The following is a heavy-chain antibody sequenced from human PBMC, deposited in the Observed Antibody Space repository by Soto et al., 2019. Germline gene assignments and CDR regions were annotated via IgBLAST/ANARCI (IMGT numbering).Heavy chain of an antibody. D-gene: IGHD3-22*01. CDR2: ITGSGDYT. V-gene: IGHV3-23*01. J-gene: IGHJ4*02. CDR3: AXEKPYDGGGHYYVFFDS. CDR1: GLTFSDYA. Sequence: PGGSLRLSCAASGLTFSDYAMSWVRQAPGKGLEWVSVITGSGDYTNYGDSVKGRFTISRDNSKNTLYLQMNSLRVEDTALYYCAXEKPYDGGGHYYVFFDSWGQGTLVTVSS.